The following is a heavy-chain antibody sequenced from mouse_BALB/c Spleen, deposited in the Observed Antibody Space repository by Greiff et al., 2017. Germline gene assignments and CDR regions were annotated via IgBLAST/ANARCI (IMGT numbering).Heavy chain of an antibody. CDR3: ARVDRYDGGAAMDY. CDR1: GYSITSGYY. J-gene: IGHJ4*01. V-gene: IGHV3-6*02. Sequence: EVQLVESGPGLVKPSQSLSLTCSVTGYSITSGYYWNWIRQFPGNKLEWMGYISYDGSNNYNPSLKNRISITRDTSKNQFFLKLNSVTTEDTATYYCARVDRYDGGAAMDYWGQGTSVTVSS. D-gene: IGHD2-14*01. CDR2: ISYDGSN.